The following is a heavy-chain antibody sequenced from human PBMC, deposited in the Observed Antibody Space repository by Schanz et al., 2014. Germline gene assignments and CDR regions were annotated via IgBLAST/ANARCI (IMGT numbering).Heavy chain of an antibody. CDR2: INSRNEV. CDR3: SRGIVGGIDC. CDR1: RLTFANED. Sequence: EEQMVESGGGLVKPGGSLILSCAASRLTFANEDIHWVRQAPGKGLEWVSVINSRNEVFSIDSVRVRFTIFRDNPKKSDDLQMNILRADDTAFYYCSRGIVGGIDCWGQGTLVTVSS. D-gene: IGHD3-16*01. V-gene: IGHV3-21*01. J-gene: IGHJ4*02.